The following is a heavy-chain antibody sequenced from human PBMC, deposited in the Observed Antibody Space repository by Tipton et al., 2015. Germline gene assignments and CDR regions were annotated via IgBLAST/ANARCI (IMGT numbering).Heavy chain of an antibody. CDR2: IKQDGSEK. V-gene: IGHV3-7*03. D-gene: IGHD5-12*01. CDR1: GFTFSSYW. CDR3: TRAGGNEYSGYDFDGLGGSPVDY. J-gene: IGHJ4*02. Sequence: SLRLSCAASGFTFSSYWMSWVRQAPGKGLEWVANIKQDGSEKYYVDSVKGRFTISRDNAKNSLYLQMNSLRAEDTAVYYCTRAGGNEYSGYDFDGLGGSPVDYWGQGTLVTVSS.